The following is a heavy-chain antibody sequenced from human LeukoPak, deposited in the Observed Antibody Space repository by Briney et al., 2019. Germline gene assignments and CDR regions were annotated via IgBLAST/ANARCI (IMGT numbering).Heavy chain of an antibody. D-gene: IGHD2-2*01. J-gene: IGHJ4*02. CDR3: ARDGIVVVPAATRDYFDY. CDR1: GFTFSTYF. CDR2: IASDGSHT. Sequence: SGGSLRLSCAASGFTFSTYFMHWVRQAPGKGLEWVADIASDGSHTFYVESVKGRFTISRDNSKNTLYLQMNSLRAEDTAVYYCARDGIVVVPAATRDYFDYWGQGTLVTVSS. V-gene: IGHV3-30*04.